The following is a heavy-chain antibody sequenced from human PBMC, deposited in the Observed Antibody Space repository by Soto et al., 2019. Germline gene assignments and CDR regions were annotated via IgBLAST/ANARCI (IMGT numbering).Heavy chain of an antibody. CDR2: IYYSGST. CDR3: ARDTAIAAADTHYFDY. Sequence: SETLYLTCTVSGGSVSSGSYYWSWIRQPPGKGLEWIGYIYYSGSTNYNPSLKSRVTISVDTSKNQFSLKLSSVTAADTAVYYCARDTAIAAADTHYFDYWGQGTLVTVAS. D-gene: IGHD6-13*01. V-gene: IGHV4-61*01. J-gene: IGHJ4*02. CDR1: GGSVSSGSYY.